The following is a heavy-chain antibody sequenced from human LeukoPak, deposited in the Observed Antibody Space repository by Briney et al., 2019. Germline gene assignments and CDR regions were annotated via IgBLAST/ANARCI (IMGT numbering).Heavy chain of an antibody. J-gene: IGHJ6*03. CDR3: ARDRRWYQLPQLRDYYYMDV. V-gene: IGHV3-7*01. Sequence: PGGSLRLSCAASGFMFSSYWMSWVRQAPGKGLEWVAIIKQDGSEKYYVDSVKGRFTISRDNAKSSLYLQMNSLRAEDTAVYYCARDRRWYQLPQLRDYYYMDVWGKGTTVTVSS. D-gene: IGHD2-2*01. CDR1: GFMFSSYW. CDR2: IKQDGSEK.